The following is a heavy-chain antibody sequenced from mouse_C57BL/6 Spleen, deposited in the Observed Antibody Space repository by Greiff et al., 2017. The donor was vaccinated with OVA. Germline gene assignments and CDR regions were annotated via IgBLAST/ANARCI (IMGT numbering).Heavy chain of an antibody. CDR1: GYTFTSYW. V-gene: IGHV1-69*01. Sequence: QVQLQQPGAELVMPGASVKLSCKASGYTFTSYWMHWVKQRPGQGLEWIGEIDPSDSYTNYNQKFKGKSTLTVDKSSSTAYMQLSSLTSEDSAVDYCASHYGNYEAWFAYWGQGTLVTVSA. CDR2: IDPSDSYT. D-gene: IGHD2-1*01. CDR3: ASHYGNYEAWFAY. J-gene: IGHJ3*01.